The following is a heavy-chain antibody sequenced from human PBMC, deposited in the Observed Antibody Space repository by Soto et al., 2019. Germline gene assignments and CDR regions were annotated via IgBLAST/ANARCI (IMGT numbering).Heavy chain of an antibody. Sequence: PGGSLRLSCADSGFTFSNAWMSWVRQAPGKGLEWVSSISGSGGSTYYADSVKGRFTISRDNSKNTLYLQMNSLRAEDTAVYYCAKWGKLRLGELSSPKGRYYYGMDVWGQGTTVTVSS. V-gene: IGHV3-23*01. CDR1: GFTFSNAW. D-gene: IGHD3-16*02. CDR3: AKWGKLRLGELSSPKGRYYYGMDV. CDR2: ISGSGGST. J-gene: IGHJ6*02.